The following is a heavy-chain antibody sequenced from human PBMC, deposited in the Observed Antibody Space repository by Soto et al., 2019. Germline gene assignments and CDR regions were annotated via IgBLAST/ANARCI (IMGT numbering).Heavy chain of an antibody. D-gene: IGHD6-6*01. J-gene: IGHJ5*02. CDR1: GGSFSGYY. CDR2: INHSGST. V-gene: IGHV4-34*01. CDR3: GRVKEKYSSSRGWFDP. Sequence: QVQLQQWGAGLLKPSETLSLTCAVYGGSFSGYYWSWIRQPPGKGLEWIGEINHSGSTNYNPSLKSRVTISVDTSKNQFSLKLSSVTAADTAVYYCGRVKEKYSSSRGWFDPWGQGTLVTVSS.